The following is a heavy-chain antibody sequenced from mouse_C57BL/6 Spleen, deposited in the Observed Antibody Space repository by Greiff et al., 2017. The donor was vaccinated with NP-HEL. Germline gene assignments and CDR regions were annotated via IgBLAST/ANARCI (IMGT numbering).Heavy chain of an antibody. J-gene: IGHJ4*01. CDR2: IDPSDSYT. CDR3: ARSDDSRYAMDY. Sequence: QVQLQQPGAELVMPGASVKLSCKASGYTFTSYWMHWVKQRPGQGLEWIGEIDPSDSYTNYNQKFKGKSTLTVDKSSSTAYMQLSSLTSEDSAVYYCARSDDSRYAMDYWGQGTSVTVSS. D-gene: IGHD2-12*01. V-gene: IGHV1-69*01. CDR1: GYTFTSYW.